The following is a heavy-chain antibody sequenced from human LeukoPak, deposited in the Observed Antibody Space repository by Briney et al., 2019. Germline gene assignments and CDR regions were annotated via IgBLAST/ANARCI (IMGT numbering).Heavy chain of an antibody. J-gene: IGHJ5*02. CDR3: ARLGRAYYDFWSGP. CDR1: GGSISSSTYY. V-gene: IGHV4-39*01. CDR2: IYYRGST. Sequence: SETLSLTCTVSGGSISSSTYYWGWIRQPPGKGLEWIGTIYYRGSTYYNPSLKSRVTISVDTSKNQFSLKLTSVTAADTAVYYCARLGRAYYDFWSGPWGQGTLVTASS. D-gene: IGHD3-3*01.